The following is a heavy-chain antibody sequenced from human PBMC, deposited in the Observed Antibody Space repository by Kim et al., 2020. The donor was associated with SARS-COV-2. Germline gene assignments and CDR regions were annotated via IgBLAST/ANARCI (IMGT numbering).Heavy chain of an antibody. J-gene: IGHJ1*01. D-gene: IGHD1-1*01. Sequence: SETLSLTCAVYGGSFSGYYWSWIRQPPGKGLEWIGEITHSGSTNYNPSPKSRVTISVDTSKNQFSLKLSSVTAAAPAVYYCATGRVHFQHWGQDTLVTV. V-gene: IGHV4-34*01. CDR2: ITHSGST. CDR1: GGSFSGYY. CDR3: ATGRVHFQH.